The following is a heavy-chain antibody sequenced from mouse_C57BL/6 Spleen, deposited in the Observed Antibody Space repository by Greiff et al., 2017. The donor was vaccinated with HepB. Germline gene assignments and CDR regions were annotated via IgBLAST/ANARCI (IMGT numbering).Heavy chain of an antibody. V-gene: IGHV5-6*01. Sequence: EVQVVESGGDLVKPGGSLKLSCAASGFTFSSYGMSWVRQTPDKRLEWVATISSGGSYTYYPDSVKGRFTISRDNAKNTLYLQMSSLKSEDTAMYYCARPGSPYYSNHYYAMDYWGQGTSVTVSS. D-gene: IGHD2-5*01. CDR2: ISSGGSYT. J-gene: IGHJ4*01. CDR1: GFTFSSYG. CDR3: ARPGSPYYSNHYYAMDY.